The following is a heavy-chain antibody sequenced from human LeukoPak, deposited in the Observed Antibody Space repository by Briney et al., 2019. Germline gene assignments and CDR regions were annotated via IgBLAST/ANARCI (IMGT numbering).Heavy chain of an antibody. CDR3: AREAVTKGVGFMDV. CDR2: IASDGSST. CDR1: GFTFSSYW. J-gene: IGHJ6*02. V-gene: IGHV3-74*01. Sequence: SGGSLRLSCAASGFTFSSYWMNWVRQAPGKGLVWVSRIASDGSSTTYADSVKGRFTISRDNSKNTLYLQMNSLRAEDTAVYYCAREAVTKGVGFMDVWGQGTTVTVSS. D-gene: IGHD4-11*01.